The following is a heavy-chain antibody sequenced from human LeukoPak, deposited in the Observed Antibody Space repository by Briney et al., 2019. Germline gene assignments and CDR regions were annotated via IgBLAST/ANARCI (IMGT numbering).Heavy chain of an antibody. Sequence: PGGSLRLSCAASGFTFSSYSMNWVRQAPGKGLEWVSSISTSSSYIYYADSVKGRFTISRDNAKNSLYLQMNSLRAEDTAVYYCARSSGWYHRGPDYYYYYMDVWGKGTTVTVS. D-gene: IGHD6-19*01. CDR3: ARSSGWYHRGPDYYYYYMDV. J-gene: IGHJ6*03. V-gene: IGHV3-21*01. CDR1: GFTFSSYS. CDR2: ISTSSSYI.